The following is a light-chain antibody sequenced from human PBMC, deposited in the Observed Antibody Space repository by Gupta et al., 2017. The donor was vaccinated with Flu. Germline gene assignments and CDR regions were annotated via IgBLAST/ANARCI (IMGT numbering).Light chain of an antibody. CDR2: RNN. CDR3: SAWDSSRSDWV. CDR1: SNNVGNKG. Sequence: ATSTCTGNSNNVGNKGTAWLQQHQGHPPKLLSYRNNNRPSGISERFSASRSGNTASLTITGLQAEDEADYYCSAWDSSRSDWVFGGGTKLTVL. J-gene: IGLJ3*02. V-gene: IGLV10-54*04.